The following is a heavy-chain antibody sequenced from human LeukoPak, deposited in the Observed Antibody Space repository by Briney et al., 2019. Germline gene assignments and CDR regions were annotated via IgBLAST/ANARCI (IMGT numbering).Heavy chain of an antibody. D-gene: IGHD2-2*01. V-gene: IGHV3-11*04. Sequence: PGGSLRLSCAASGFTFSDYYMSWIRQAPGKGLEWVSYISSSGSTIYYADSVKGRFTIPRDNSKNTLYLQMNSLRAEDTAVYYCAPSSTRSGAFDIWGQGTMVTVSS. CDR1: GFTFSDYY. CDR2: ISSSGSTI. J-gene: IGHJ3*02. CDR3: APSSTRSGAFDI.